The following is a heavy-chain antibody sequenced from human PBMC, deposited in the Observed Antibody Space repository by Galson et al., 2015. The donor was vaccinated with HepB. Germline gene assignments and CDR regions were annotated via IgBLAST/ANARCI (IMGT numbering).Heavy chain of an antibody. V-gene: IGHV3-30*02. J-gene: IGHJ4*02. D-gene: IGHD3-22*01. CDR1: GFTFSSYG. CDR2: IRYDGSNK. Sequence: SLRLSCAASGFTFSSYGMHWVRQAPGKGLEWVAFIRYDGSNKYYADSVKGRFTVSRDNSKNTLYLQMNSLRAEDTAVYYCAKDPRWYYYDSSGSFDYWGQGTLVTVSS. CDR3: AKDPRWYYYDSSGSFDY.